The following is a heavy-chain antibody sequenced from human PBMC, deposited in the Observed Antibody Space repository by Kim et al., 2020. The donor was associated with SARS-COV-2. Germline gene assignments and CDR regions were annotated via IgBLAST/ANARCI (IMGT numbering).Heavy chain of an antibody. Sequence: SETLSLTCTVSGGSISSSSYYWGWIRQSPGKGLEWIGTIYYSGTTYISPSLKSRVTISIDRSKNQFSLKLTSVTAADTAVYYCARKSGDFYTTSGYLYN. CDR2: IYYSGTT. J-gene: IGHJ5*01. V-gene: IGHV4-39*07. CDR3: ARKSGDFYTTSGYLYN. CDR1: GGSISSSSYY. D-gene: IGHD3-22*01.